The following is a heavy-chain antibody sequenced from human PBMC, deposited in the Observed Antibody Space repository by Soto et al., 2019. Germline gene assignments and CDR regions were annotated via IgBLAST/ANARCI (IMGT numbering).Heavy chain of an antibody. Sequence: GASVKVSCKASGYTFTSYAMHWVRQAPGQRLEWMGWINAGNGNTKYSQKFQGRVTITRDTSASTAYMELSRLRSEDTAVYYCARGEGGYCSSTSCSLYYGMDVWGQGTTVTVSS. CDR1: GYTFTSYA. J-gene: IGHJ6*02. V-gene: IGHV1-3*01. CDR2: INAGNGNT. CDR3: ARGEGGYCSSTSCSLYYGMDV. D-gene: IGHD2-2*01.